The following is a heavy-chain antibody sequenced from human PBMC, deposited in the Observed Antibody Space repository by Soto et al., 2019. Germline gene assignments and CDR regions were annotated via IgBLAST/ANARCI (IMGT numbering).Heavy chain of an antibody. V-gene: IGHV3-23*01. CDR2: ISGSGGST. J-gene: IGHJ3*02. CDR1: GFTFSSYA. D-gene: IGHD2-21*01. Sequence: GGSLRLSCAASGFTFSSYAMSWVRQAPGKGLEWVSAISGSGGSTYYADSVKGRFTISRDNSKNTLYLQMNSLRAEDTAVYYCAKIAQPSKGLWWEDPSHAFDIWGQGTMVTVSS. CDR3: AKIAQPSKGLWWEDPSHAFDI.